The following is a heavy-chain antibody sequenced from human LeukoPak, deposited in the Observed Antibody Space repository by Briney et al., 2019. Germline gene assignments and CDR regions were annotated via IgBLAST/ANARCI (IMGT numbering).Heavy chain of an antibody. CDR2: IFGTGST. J-gene: IGHJ4*02. CDR3: AREIFNSGWYGDY. CDR1: GGSISNYF. D-gene: IGHD6-19*01. V-gene: IGHV4-4*07. Sequence: PSETLSLTCTVSGGSISNYFLNWIRQPAGKGLEWIGRIFGTGSTNYNPSLKSRVTMSVDTSKNQFSLKLSSVTAADTAVYYCAREIFNSGWYGDYWGQGTLVTVSS.